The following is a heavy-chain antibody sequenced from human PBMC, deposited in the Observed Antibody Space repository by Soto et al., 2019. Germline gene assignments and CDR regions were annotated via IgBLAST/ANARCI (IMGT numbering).Heavy chain of an antibody. CDR1: GFTFGDYA. CDR3: TRDHIVVVPAAMSGAYYYMDV. V-gene: IGHV3-49*03. D-gene: IGHD2-2*01. CDR2: IRSKAYGGTT. J-gene: IGHJ6*03. Sequence: GGSLRLSCTASGFTFGDYAMSWFRQAPGKGLERVGFIRSKAYGGTTEYAASVKGRFTISRDDSKSIAYLQMNSLKTEDTAVYYCTRDHIVVVPAAMSGAYYYMDVWGKGTTVTVSS.